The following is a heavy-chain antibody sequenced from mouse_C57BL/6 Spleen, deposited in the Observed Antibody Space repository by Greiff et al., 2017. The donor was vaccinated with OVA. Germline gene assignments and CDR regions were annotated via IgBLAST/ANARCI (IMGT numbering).Heavy chain of an antibody. V-gene: IGHV1-5*01. CDR3: TRSVTTGDFDY. Sequence: EVQLQQSGTVLARPGASVKMSCKTSGYTFTSYWMHWVKQRPGQGLEWIGAIYPGNSDTSYNQKFKGKAKLTAVTSASTAYMERSSLTNEDSAVYYCTRSVTTGDFDYWGQGTTLTVSS. D-gene: IGHD1-1*01. J-gene: IGHJ2*01. CDR2: IYPGNSDT. CDR1: GYTFTSYW.